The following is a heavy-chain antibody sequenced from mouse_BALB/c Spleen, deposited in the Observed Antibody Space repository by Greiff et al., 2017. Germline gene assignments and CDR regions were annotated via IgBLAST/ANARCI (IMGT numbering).Heavy chain of an antibody. V-gene: IGHV5-9-4*01. CDR1: GFTFSSYA. D-gene: IGHD1-2*01. CDR3: ARKGTTATWAMDY. CDR2: ISSGGSYT. J-gene: IGHJ4*01. Sequence: EVQGVESGGGLVKPGGSLKLSCAASGFTFSSYAMSWVRQSPEKRLEWVAEISSGGSYTYYPDTVTGRFTISRDNAKNTLYLEMSSLRSEDTAMYYCARKGTTATWAMDYWGQGTSVTVSS.